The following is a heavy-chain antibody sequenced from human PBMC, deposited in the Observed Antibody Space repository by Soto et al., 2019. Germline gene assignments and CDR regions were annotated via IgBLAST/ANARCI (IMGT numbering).Heavy chain of an antibody. J-gene: IGHJ4*02. V-gene: IGHV5-51*01. CDR2: IYPGDSDT. CDR3: ARQRSSSSWYPVADY. CDR1: GYSFTGYW. D-gene: IGHD6-13*01. Sequence: GESLKISCKGSGYSFTGYWIGWVRQMPGKGLEWMGIIYPGDSDTRYSPSFQGQVTISADKSISTAYLQWSSLKASDTAMYYCARQRSSSSWYPVADYWGQGTLVTVSS.